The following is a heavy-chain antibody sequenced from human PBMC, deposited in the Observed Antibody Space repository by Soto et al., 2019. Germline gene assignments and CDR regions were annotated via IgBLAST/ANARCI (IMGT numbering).Heavy chain of an antibody. V-gene: IGHV4-38-2*02. Sequence: SETLSLTCNVSGFAISRGYYLSWFRQPPGKGLEWIGSIYPSVSSYHNPSLATRLRLSIDTSKNQFTLNLTSVTAADTARYFCAREKVGTTFFDNWGQGIQVTVSS. CDR3: AREKVGTTFFDN. J-gene: IGHJ4*02. CDR2: IYPSVSS. CDR1: GFAISRGYY. D-gene: IGHD1-1*01.